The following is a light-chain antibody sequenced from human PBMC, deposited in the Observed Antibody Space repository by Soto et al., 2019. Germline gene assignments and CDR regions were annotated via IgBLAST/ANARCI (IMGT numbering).Light chain of an antibody. J-gene: IGKJ5*01. CDR3: QQYGSSPLIT. CDR2: GAS. Sequence: EIVLTQSPGTLSLSPGERATLSCRASQSVSSSYLAWYQQKPGQAPRLRIYGASSRATGIPDRFSGSGSGTDFTLTISRLEPEDFEVYYCQQYGSSPLITFGQGTRLEIK. CDR1: QSVSSSY. V-gene: IGKV3-20*01.